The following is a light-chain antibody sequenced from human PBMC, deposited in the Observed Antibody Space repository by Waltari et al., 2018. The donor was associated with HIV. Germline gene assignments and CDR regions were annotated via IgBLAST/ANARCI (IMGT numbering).Light chain of an antibody. CDR1: QDISNY. J-gene: IGKJ1*01. Sequence: IQMTQSPASLSASVGDRINITCRASQDISNYLAWYQQKPGKAPRLLIYDASSSQVGVPSRFSGGLSGTQFTLTISSLQPEDVATYYCQNYVSAPRTFGPGTKVEIK. CDR2: DAS. V-gene: IGKV1-27*01. CDR3: QNYVSAPRT.